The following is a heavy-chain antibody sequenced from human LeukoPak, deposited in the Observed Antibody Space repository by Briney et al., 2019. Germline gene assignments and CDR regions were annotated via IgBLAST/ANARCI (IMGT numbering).Heavy chain of an antibody. J-gene: IGHJ4*02. D-gene: IGHD2-2*01. Sequence: PGGSLRLSCAASGFTFTSYSMNWVRQAPGKGLEWVSYISSSGSTIYYADSVKGRFTISRDNAKNSLYLQMNSPRAEDTAIYYCARGLPATLLDYWGQGTLVTVSS. CDR2: ISSSGSTI. CDR3: ARGLPATLLDY. CDR1: GFTFTSYS. V-gene: IGHV3-48*04.